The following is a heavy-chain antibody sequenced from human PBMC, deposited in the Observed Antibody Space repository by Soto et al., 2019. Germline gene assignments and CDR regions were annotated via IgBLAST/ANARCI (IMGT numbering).Heavy chain of an antibody. CDR2: ISAYNGNT. CDR3: ARVALDYVWGSYRSYYYYGMDV. J-gene: IGHJ6*02. V-gene: IGHV1-18*01. D-gene: IGHD3-16*02. CDR1: GYTFTSYV. Sequence: ASVKVSCKASGYTFTSYVISWVRQAPGQGLEWMGWISAYNGNTNYAQKLQGRVTMTTDTSTSTAYMELRSLRSDDTAVYYCARVALDYVWGSYRSYYYYGMDVWGQGTTVTVSS.